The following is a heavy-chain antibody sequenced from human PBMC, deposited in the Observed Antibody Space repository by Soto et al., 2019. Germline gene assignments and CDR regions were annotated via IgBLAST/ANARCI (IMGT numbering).Heavy chain of an antibody. V-gene: IGHV5-51*01. CDR2: IYPGDSDT. Sequence: GESLKISCKGSGYSFTSYWIGWVRQMPGKGLEWMGIIYPGDSDTRYSPSFQGQVTISADKSISTAYLQWSSLKASDTAMYYCASRATVVTHPPEYYGMDVWGQGNTVTV. D-gene: IGHD4-17*01. CDR1: GYSFTSYW. CDR3: ASRATVVTHPPEYYGMDV. J-gene: IGHJ6*02.